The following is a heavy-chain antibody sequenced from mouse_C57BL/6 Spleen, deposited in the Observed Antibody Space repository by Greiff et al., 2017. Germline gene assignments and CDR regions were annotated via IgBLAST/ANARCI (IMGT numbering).Heavy chain of an antibody. CDR3: AREED. CDR1: GYSITSGYY. CDR2: ISYDGSN. Sequence: EVKLMESGPGLVKPSQSLSLTCSVTGYSITSGYYWNWIRQFPGNKLEWMGYISYDGSNNYNPSLKNRISITRYTSKNQFFLKLNSVTTEDTATYYCAREEDWGQGTLVTVSA. V-gene: IGHV3-6*01. J-gene: IGHJ3*01.